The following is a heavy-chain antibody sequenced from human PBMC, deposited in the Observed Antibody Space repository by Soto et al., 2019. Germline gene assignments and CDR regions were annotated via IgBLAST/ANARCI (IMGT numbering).Heavy chain of an antibody. Sequence: QVQLVESGGGVVQPGRSLRLSCAASGFTFSSYAMHWVRQAPGKGLEWVAVISYDGSNKYYADSVKGRSTISRDNSKNTLYLQMNSLRAEDTAVYYCARDPVVVDYYGMDVWGQGTTVTVSS. V-gene: IGHV3-30-3*01. J-gene: IGHJ6*02. D-gene: IGHD2-15*01. CDR2: ISYDGSNK. CDR3: ARDPVVVDYYGMDV. CDR1: GFTFSSYA.